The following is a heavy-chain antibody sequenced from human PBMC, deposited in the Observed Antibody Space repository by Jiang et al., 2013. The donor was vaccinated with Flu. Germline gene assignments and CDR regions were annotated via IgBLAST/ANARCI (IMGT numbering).Heavy chain of an antibody. CDR1: GYTFTSYA. V-gene: IGHV7-4-1*01. D-gene: IGHD3-16*01. CDR3: ASAKPSRMITFGGLGYYYYGMDV. J-gene: IGHJ6*02. CDR2: INTNTGNP. Sequence: QSGSELKKPGASVKVSCKASGYTFTSYAMNWVRQAPGQGLEWMGWINTNTGNPTYAQGFTGRFVFSLDTSVSTAYLQICSLKAEDTAVYYCASAKPSRMITFGGLGYYYYGMDVWGQGTTVTVSS.